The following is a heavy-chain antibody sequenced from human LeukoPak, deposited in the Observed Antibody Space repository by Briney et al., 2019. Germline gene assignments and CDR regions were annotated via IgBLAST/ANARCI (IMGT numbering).Heavy chain of an antibody. V-gene: IGHV3-48*01. CDR3: AREVLYYSNSGSSPYFDC. CDR2: ISSSRSTI. CDR1: GFTFSSYT. Sequence: GGSLRLSCAASGFTFSSYTMNWVRQAPGKGLEWISYISSSRSTIYYTDSVKGRFTISRDNAKNSLYLQTNSLRAEDTAVYYCAREVLYYSNSGSSPYFDCWGQGTLVTVPS. J-gene: IGHJ4*02. D-gene: IGHD3-10*01.